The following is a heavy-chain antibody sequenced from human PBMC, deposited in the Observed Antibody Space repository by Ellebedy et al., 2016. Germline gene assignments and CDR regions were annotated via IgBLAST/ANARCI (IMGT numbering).Heavy chain of an antibody. V-gene: IGHV3-7*01. D-gene: IGHD5-18*01. Sequence: GESLKISCAASGFSFSNYWMSWVRQAPGKGLEWVASIKSDGSEKYYVDSVKGRFTISRDNAKNSLFLQMNSLRAEDTAVYYCARECVDSALVNWYDPWGQGTLVTVSS. J-gene: IGHJ5*02. CDR1: GFSFSNYW. CDR3: ARECVDSALVNWYDP. CDR2: IKSDGSEK.